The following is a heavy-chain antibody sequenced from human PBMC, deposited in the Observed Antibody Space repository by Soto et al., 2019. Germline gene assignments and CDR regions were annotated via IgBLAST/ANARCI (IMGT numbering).Heavy chain of an antibody. CDR2: INHSGST. CDR1: GGSISSYY. Sequence: TSETLSLTCTVSGGSISSYYWSWIRQPPGKGLEWIGEINHSGSTNYNPSLKSRVTISVDTSKNQFSLKLSSVTAADTAVYYCARGKDYGDPLYYYYGRNVGGNGTTVTVSS. D-gene: IGHD4-17*01. J-gene: IGHJ6*04. V-gene: IGHV4-34*01. CDR3: ARGKDYGDPLYYYYGRNV.